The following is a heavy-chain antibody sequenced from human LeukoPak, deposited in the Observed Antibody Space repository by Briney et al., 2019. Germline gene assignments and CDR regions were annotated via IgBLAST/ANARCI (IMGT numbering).Heavy chain of an antibody. J-gene: IGHJ1*01. CDR3: ATYSSLNRREFQF. Sequence: PGGSLRLSCAASGFTIDDYAMSWVRQAPGKGLEWVSGINWSGGRTGYAGSVKGRFTISRDNAKNSLFLQMNSLRAEDTALYHCATYSSLNRREFQFWGQGTLLTVSS. CDR2: INWSGGRT. CDR1: GFTIDDYA. V-gene: IGHV3-20*01. D-gene: IGHD3-22*01.